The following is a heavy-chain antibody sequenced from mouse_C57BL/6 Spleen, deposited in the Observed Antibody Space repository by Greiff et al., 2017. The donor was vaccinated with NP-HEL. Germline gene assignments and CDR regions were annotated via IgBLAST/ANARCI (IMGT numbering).Heavy chain of an antibody. J-gene: IGHJ4*01. Sequence: EVQVVESGGGLVKPGGSLKLSCAASGFTFSDYGMHWVRQAPEKGLEWVAYISSGSSTIYYADTVKGRFTISRDNAKNTLFLQMTSLRSEDTAMYYCARPGYYGNYGYAMDYWGQGTSVTVSS. CDR1: GFTFSDYG. CDR2: ISSGSSTI. CDR3: ARPGYYGNYGYAMDY. V-gene: IGHV5-17*01. D-gene: IGHD2-1*01.